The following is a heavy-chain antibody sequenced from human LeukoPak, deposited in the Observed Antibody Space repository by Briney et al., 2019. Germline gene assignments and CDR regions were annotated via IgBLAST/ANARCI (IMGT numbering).Heavy chain of an antibody. D-gene: IGHD3-9*01. CDR2: ISSSSSTI. V-gene: IGHV3-48*04. CDR1: GFTFSSYS. Sequence: PGGSLRLSCAASGFTFSSYSMNWVRQAPGKGLEWVSYISSSSSTIYYADSVKGRFTISRDNAENSLYLQMNSLRAEDTAVYYCARADDDILTGGDYWGQGTLVTVSS. J-gene: IGHJ4*02. CDR3: ARADDDILTGGDY.